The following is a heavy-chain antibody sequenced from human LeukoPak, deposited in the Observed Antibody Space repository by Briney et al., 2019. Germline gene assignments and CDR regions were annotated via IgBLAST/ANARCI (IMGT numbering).Heavy chain of an antibody. CDR3: ARFAGYFDY. J-gene: IGHJ4*02. Sequence: SETLSLTCTVSGGSISSYYWSWIRQPPGKGLEWIGYIYYSGSTNYNPSLKSRVTMSVDTSKNQFSLKLSSVTAADTAVYYCARFAGYFDYWGQGTLVTVSS. CDR1: GGSISSYY. D-gene: IGHD3-16*01. CDR2: IYYSGST. V-gene: IGHV4-59*01.